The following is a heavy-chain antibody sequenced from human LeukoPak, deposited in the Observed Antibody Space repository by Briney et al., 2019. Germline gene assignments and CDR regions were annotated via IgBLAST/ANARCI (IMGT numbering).Heavy chain of an antibody. D-gene: IGHD1-26*01. CDR1: GFTLNSYS. Sequence: GGSLRLSCAGSGFTLNSYSMSWVRQAPGKGLEWVSSINSGGDRTYYADSVKGRFTISRDNSKNTLFLQMNSLRDEDTATYYCAKDFKRDGKWDVDYWGQGTLVTVSS. J-gene: IGHJ4*02. CDR2: INSGGDRT. CDR3: AKDFKRDGKWDVDY. V-gene: IGHV3-23*01.